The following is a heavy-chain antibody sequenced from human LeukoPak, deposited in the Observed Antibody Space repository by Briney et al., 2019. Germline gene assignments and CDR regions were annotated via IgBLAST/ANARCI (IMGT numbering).Heavy chain of an antibody. CDR2: ISSSGRFT. J-gene: IGHJ4*02. CDR1: QCTFGYYT. CDR3: ARNSSSWYYFDY. D-gene: IGHD6-13*01. Sequence: GGSLRLSCAASQCTFGYYTMNWVRQAPGKGLEWVSSISSSGRFTHYGDAVKGRFTISRDNAKNSLYLQMNSLRADDTAVYYCARNSSSWYYFDYWGQGTLVTVSS. V-gene: IGHV3-21*01.